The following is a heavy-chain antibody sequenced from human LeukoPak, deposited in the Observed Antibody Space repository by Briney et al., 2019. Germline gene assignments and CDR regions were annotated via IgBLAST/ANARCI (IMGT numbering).Heavy chain of an antibody. V-gene: IGHV4-31*03. CDR2: IYYSGST. CDR1: GGSISSGGYY. J-gene: IGHJ4*02. Sequence: SETLSLTCTLSGGSISSGGYYRSWIRQHPGKGLEWIGDIYYSGSTYYNPSLKSRVTISVDTSKNQFSLKLSSVTAADTAVYYCARDDRSNGHYFDYWGQGTLVTVSS. CDR3: ARDDRSNGHYFDY. D-gene: IGHD2-8*01.